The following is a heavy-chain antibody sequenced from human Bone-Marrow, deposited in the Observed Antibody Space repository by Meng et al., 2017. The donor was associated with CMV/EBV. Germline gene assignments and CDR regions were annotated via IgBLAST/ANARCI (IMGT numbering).Heavy chain of an antibody. CDR2: IKSKTDGGTT. Sequence: GGSLRLSCAASGFTFSNAWMSWVRQAPGKGLEWVGRIKSKTDGGTTDYAAPVKGRFTISRDDSKNTLSLQMNSLRAEDTAIYYCAKAVLATCSGVFCYHFDYWGQGTLVTVSS. V-gene: IGHV3-15*01. CDR1: GFTFSNAW. D-gene: IGHD2-15*01. CDR3: AKAVLATCSGVFCYHFDY. J-gene: IGHJ4*02.